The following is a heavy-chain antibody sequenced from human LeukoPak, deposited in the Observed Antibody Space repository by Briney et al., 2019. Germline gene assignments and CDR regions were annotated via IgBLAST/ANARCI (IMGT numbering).Heavy chain of an antibody. CDR2: IIPIFGTA. J-gene: IGHJ4*02. V-gene: IGHV1-69*05. D-gene: IGHD2-2*01. CDR1: GGTFSSYA. Sequence: GASVKVSRKASGGTFSSYAISWVRQAPGQGLEWMGGIIPIFGTANYAQKFQGRVTITTDESTSTAYMELSSLRSEDTAVYYCATRRIGVPAAIKGGDDYWGQGTLVTVSS. CDR3: ATRRIGVPAAIKGGDDY.